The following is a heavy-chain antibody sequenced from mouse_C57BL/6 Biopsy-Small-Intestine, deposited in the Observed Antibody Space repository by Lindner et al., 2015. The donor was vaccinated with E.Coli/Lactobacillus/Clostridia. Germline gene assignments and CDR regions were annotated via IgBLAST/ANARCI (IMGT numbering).Heavy chain of an antibody. V-gene: IGHV1-82*01. CDR3: ARGNSWDYYAMDY. J-gene: IGHJ4*01. Sequence: VQLQESGPELVKPGASVKISCKASGYAFSSSWMNWVKQRPGKGLEWIGRIYPGDGDTSYNGKFKGKATLTADKSSNTAYLQLSSLTSEDTAVYYCARGNSWDYYAMDYWGQGTSVTVSS. CDR1: GYAFSSSW. CDR2: IYPGDGDT. D-gene: IGHD2-1*01.